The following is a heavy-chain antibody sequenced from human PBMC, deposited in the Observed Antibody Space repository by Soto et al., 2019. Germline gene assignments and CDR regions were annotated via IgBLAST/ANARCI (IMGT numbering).Heavy chain of an antibody. Sequence: QLQLQESGSGLVKPSQTLSLTCAVSGGSISSGGYSWSWIRQPPGKGLEWIGYIYHRGNTYYNPSLKSRVTISVDRSKNRLSMKLSSVTAADTAVYYCDRGALGGGDLDYWGQGTLVTVSS. CDR3: DRGALGGGDLDY. CDR1: GGSISSGGYS. D-gene: IGHD2-21*02. J-gene: IGHJ4*02. V-gene: IGHV4-30-2*01. CDR2: IYHRGNT.